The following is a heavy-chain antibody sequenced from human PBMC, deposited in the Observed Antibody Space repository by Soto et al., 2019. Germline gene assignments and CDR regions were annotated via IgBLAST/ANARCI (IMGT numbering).Heavy chain of an antibody. V-gene: IGHV5-51*01. Sequence: PGESLKISCKGSAYTFTTFWIAWVRQMPGKGLEWMGIIYPGDSDSRYSPSFQGQVTISADKSINTAYLQWSSLKASDTAIYYCARSTLATMPPAYYYYYMDVWGKGTTVTVSS. J-gene: IGHJ6*03. CDR3: ARSTLATMPPAYYYYYMDV. CDR1: AYTFTTFW. D-gene: IGHD2-2*01. CDR2: IYPGDSDS.